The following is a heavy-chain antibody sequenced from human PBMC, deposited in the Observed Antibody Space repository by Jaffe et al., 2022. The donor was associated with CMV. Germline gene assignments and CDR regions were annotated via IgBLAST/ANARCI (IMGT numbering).Heavy chain of an antibody. CDR2: INSDGSST. D-gene: IGHD2-8*01. V-gene: IGHV3-74*01. Sequence: EVQLVESGGGLVQPGGSLRLSCAASGFTFSSYWMHWVRQAPGKGLVWVSRINSDGSSTSYADSVKGRFTISRDNAKNTLYLQMNSLRAEDTAVYYCARDPGYCTNGVCRYYYYYYYMDVWGKGTTVTVSS. CDR1: GFTFSSYW. CDR3: ARDPGYCTNGVCRYYYYYYYMDV. J-gene: IGHJ6*03.